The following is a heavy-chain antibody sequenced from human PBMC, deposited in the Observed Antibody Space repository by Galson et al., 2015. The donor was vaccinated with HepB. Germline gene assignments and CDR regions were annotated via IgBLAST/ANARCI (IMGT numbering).Heavy chain of an antibody. V-gene: IGHV3-7*03. CDR2: IKEDGSEK. Sequence: SLRLSCAASGFTFSSHWMSWVRQAPGKGLEWVANIKEDGSEKYYGYYVKGRFSISRDNAKKSLYLQMNSLGAEDTAVYYCVREELYYFDGSGHYYMDVWGKRTTVTVAS. D-gene: IGHD3-22*01. J-gene: IGHJ6*03. CDR3: VREELYYFDGSGHYYMDV. CDR1: GFTFSSHW.